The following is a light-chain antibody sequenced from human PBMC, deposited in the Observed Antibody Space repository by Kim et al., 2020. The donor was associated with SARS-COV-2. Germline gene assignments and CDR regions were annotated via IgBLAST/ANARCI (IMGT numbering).Light chain of an antibody. J-gene: IGKJ3*01. CDR1: QRISGW. CDR2: HAS. Sequence: STLSAAIGDRVTVTCRASQRISGWLAWYQQKPGKAPKLLIYHASSLESGVPSRFSGSGSGTEFTLTINSLQPDDFATYYCQHLGTFGLGTKVDIK. CDR3: QHLGT. V-gene: IGKV1-5*01.